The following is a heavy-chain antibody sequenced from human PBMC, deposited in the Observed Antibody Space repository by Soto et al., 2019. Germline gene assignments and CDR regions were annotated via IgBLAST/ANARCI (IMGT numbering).Heavy chain of an antibody. V-gene: IGHV3-15*07. Sequence: GGSLRLSCAASGFTFSNAWMNWVRQAPGKGLEWVGRIKSKTDGGTTDYAAPVKGRFTISRDDSKNTLYLQMNSLKTEDTAVYYCTTTTRPLYYYYGMDVWGQGTTVTVSS. CDR3: TTTTRPLYYYYGMDV. J-gene: IGHJ6*02. CDR1: GFTFSNAW. CDR2: IKSKTDGGTT. D-gene: IGHD2-15*01.